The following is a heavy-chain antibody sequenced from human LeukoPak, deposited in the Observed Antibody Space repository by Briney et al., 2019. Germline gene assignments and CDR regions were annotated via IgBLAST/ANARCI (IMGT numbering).Heavy chain of an antibody. D-gene: IGHD2-2*02. CDR1: GFTFSSYA. CDR2: ISYDGSNK. Sequence: GGSLRLSCAASGFTFSSYAMHWVRQAPGKGLEWVAVISYDGSNKYYADSVKGRFTISKGNSKNTLYLQMNSLRAEDTAVYYCARAGNQLLYRELYYYGKDVWGQGTTVTVSS. J-gene: IGHJ6*02. V-gene: IGHV3-30-3*01. CDR3: ARAGNQLLYRELYYYGKDV.